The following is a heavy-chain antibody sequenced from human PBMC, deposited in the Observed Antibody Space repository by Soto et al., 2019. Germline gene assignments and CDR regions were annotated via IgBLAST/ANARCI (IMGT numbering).Heavy chain of an antibody. D-gene: IGHD3-10*01. CDR2: IYYSGST. CDR1: GGXISSYY. J-gene: IGHJ4*02. CDR3: ARGFISPLDY. V-gene: IGHV4-59*01. Sequence: SETLSLTCTVSGGXISSYYWSWIRQPPGKGLEWIGYIYYSGSTNYNPSLKSRVTISVDTSKNQFSLKLSSVTAADTAVYYCARGFISPLDYWGQGTLVTVSS.